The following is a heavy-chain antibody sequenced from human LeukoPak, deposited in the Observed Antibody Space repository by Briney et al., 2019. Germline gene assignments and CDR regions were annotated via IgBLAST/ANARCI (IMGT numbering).Heavy chain of an antibody. CDR3: ARPVWNGYFDY. CDR2: ISYDGSNK. CDR1: GFTFSSYG. Sequence: GGSLRLSCAASGFTFSSYGMHWVRQAPGKGLEWVAVISYDGSNKYYADSVKGRFTISRDNSKNTLYLQVNSLRAEDTAVYYCARPVWNGYFDYWGQGTLVTVSS. V-gene: IGHV3-30*03. D-gene: IGHD1-1*01. J-gene: IGHJ4*02.